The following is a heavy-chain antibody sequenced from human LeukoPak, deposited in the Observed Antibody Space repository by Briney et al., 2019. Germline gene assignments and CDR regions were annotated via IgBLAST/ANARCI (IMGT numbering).Heavy chain of an antibody. V-gene: IGHV1-8*03. J-gene: IGHJ5*02. Sequence: ASVKVSCKASGYTFTSYDINWVRQATGQGLEWMGWMNPNSGNTGYAQKFQGRVTITRNTFISTAYMELSSLRSEDTAVYYCARRRPMVRGARNWFDPWGQGTLVTVSS. CDR2: MNPNSGNT. CDR1: GYTFTSYD. CDR3: ARRRPMVRGARNWFDP. D-gene: IGHD3-10*01.